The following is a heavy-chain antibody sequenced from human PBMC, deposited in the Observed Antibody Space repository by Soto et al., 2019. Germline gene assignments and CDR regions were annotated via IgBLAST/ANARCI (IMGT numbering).Heavy chain of an antibody. D-gene: IGHD6-6*01. CDR3: GKGLKYRGSSKPFRFGV. V-gene: IGHV3-13*01. CDR1: GFTFSNYD. Sequence: PGGSLRLSCAASGFTFSNYDMHWVRHVTGKGLEWISSIGTAGDTYYAGSVRGRFTISRENAKNSLYLQMNSLRAGDTAVYYCGKGLKYRGSSKPFRFGVRGQRATVTVSS. J-gene: IGHJ6*01. CDR2: IGTAGDT.